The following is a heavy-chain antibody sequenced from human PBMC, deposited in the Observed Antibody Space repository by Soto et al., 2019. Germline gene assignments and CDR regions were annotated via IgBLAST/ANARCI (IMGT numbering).Heavy chain of an antibody. Sequence: SETLSLTCTVSGGSISSYYWSWIRQPPGKGLEWIGYIYYSESTNYSPSLKSRVTISVDTSKNQFSLKLSSVTAADTAVYYCARHPTVTEYYFDYWGQGTLVTVS. CDR3: ARHPTVTEYYFDY. J-gene: IGHJ4*02. D-gene: IGHD4-17*01. CDR1: GGSISSYY. CDR2: IYYSEST. V-gene: IGHV4-59*08.